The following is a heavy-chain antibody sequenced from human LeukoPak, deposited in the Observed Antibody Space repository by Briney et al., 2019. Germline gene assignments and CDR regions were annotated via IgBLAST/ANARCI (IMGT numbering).Heavy chain of an antibody. D-gene: IGHD3-10*01. CDR2: IWYDGSNK. CDR3: ARSMVRRVISLIASGKKAAFDY. V-gene: IGHV3-33*01. Sequence: GGSLSLSCAASGFTFSSYGVHWFRQAPGKGREWVAVIWYDGSNKYYADSVKGRFTISRDNSKNTLYLQMNGLRAEDTAVYYCARSMVRRVISLIASGKKAAFDYWGQGTLVTVSS. CDR1: GFTFSSYG. J-gene: IGHJ4*02.